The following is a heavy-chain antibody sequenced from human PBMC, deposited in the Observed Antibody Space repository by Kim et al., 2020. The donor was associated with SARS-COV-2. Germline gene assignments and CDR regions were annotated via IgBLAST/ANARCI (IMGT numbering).Heavy chain of an antibody. CDR2: IHGTSGGT. CDR1: GFTFSNFA. J-gene: IGHJ4*02. Sequence: GGSLRLSCAASGFTFSNFAMSWVRQAPGKGLEWVSAIHGTSGGTWYADSVKGRSTISRDNSKNTVFLQMRSRRPGDTAKYSCAKDRAFPKDFFDSWGKG. V-gene: IGHV3-23*01. CDR3: AKDRAFPKDFFDS.